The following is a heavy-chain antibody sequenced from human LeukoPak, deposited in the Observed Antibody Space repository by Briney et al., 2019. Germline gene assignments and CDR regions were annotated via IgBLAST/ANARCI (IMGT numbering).Heavy chain of an antibody. CDR3: ASRGVKYGSGFDF. J-gene: IGHJ4*02. Sequence: GESLKISCKGSGYSFSKYWIGWVRQMPGKGLEWMGIIYPGESDTRYSPSFQGQVTISADKSISTAYLQWSSLEASDSAMYFCASRGVKYGSGFDFWGQGTLVTVSS. CDR1: GYSFSKYW. CDR2: IYPGESDT. D-gene: IGHD3-10*01. V-gene: IGHV5-51*01.